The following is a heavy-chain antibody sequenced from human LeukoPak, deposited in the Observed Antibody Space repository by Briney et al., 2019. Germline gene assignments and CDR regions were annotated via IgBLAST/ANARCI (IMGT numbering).Heavy chain of an antibody. V-gene: IGHV1-2*04. CDR3: AGARGFYDYVWGSYRYATFDY. J-gene: IGHJ4*02. CDR1: AYIFTAYY. CDR2: INPKTGDT. Sequence: GASVKVSCKASAYIFTAYYMHWVRQVPGQGLEWMGWINPKTGDTNYAQNFQGWVTMTRDTSISTAYMELNRLRSDDTAIYYCAGARGFYDYVWGSYRYATFDYWGQGTLVTVSS. D-gene: IGHD3-16*02.